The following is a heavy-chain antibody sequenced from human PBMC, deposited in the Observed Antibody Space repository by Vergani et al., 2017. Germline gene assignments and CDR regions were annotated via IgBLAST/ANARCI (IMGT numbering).Heavy chain of an antibody. D-gene: IGHD3-10*01. CDR3: ARGLWFGESYYFDY. Sequence: QVQLQESGPGLVKPSETLSLTCTVSGGSISSYYWSWIRQPAGKGLEWIGRIYTSGSTNYNPSLKSRVTMSVDTSTNQFSLKLSSVTAADTAVYYCARGLWFGESYYFDYWGQGTLVTVSS. CDR1: GGSISSYY. CDR2: IYTSGST. J-gene: IGHJ4*02. V-gene: IGHV4-4*07.